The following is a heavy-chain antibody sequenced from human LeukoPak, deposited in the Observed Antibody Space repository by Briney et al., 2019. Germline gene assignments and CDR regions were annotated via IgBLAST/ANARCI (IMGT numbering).Heavy chain of an antibody. CDR3: TKASGYSSGAVDY. D-gene: IGHD5-18*01. CDR1: GFTFDDYG. J-gene: IGHJ4*02. Sequence: GRSLRLSCAASGFTFDDYGMQWVRQAPGKGLEWVSGISWNSGSIGYADSVKGRFTISRNNAKSTLYLQMNSLRADDMALYYCTKASGYSSGAVDYWGQGTLVTVSS. V-gene: IGHV3-9*03. CDR2: ISWNSGSI.